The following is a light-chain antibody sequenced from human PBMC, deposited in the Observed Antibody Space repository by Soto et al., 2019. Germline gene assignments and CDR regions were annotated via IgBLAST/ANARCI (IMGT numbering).Light chain of an antibody. CDR3: QSYDSSLSGSV. J-gene: IGLJ2*01. CDR1: SSNIGAGYD. Sequence: QSVLTQPPSVSGAPGQRVTISCTGSSSNIGAGYDVHWYQQVPGTAPKLLIYGNNNRPSGVRDRFSGSKSGTSASLAITGLQAEDEADYYCQSYDSSLSGSVFGGGTKVTVL. V-gene: IGLV1-40*01. CDR2: GNN.